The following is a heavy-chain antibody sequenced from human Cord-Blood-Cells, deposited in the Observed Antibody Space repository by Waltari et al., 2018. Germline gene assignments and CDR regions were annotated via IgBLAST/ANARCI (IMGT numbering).Heavy chain of an antibody. J-gene: IGHJ4*02. V-gene: IGHV1-2*02. CDR3: ARVFLENWSGYHR. CDR1: GYTFTGSY. CDR2: SNPNSGGT. Sequence: QVQLVQYGAEVKKPRASVTVSCKPSGYTFTGSYIHWLRQAPGPGLEWMGWSNPNSGGTNYAQKFQGRVTMTRDTSISTAYMELSRLRSDDTAVYYCARVFLENWSGYHRWGQGTLVTVSS. D-gene: IGHD3-3*01.